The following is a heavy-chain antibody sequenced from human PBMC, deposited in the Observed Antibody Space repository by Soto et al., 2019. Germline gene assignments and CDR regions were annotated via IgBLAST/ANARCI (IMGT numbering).Heavy chain of an antibody. Sequence: QITLKESGPTLVKPTQTLTLTCTFSGFSLSTSGVGVGWIRQPPGKALEWLALIYWDDDKRYSPSLKSRLTITKDTPKNQVVLTMTNMDPVDTATYYSARGTKYFDVLTRFDVWGQGTLVPVSS. CDR3: ARGTKYFDVLTRFDV. J-gene: IGHJ4*02. CDR1: GFSLSTSGVG. CDR2: IYWDDDK. D-gene: IGHD3-9*01. V-gene: IGHV2-5*02.